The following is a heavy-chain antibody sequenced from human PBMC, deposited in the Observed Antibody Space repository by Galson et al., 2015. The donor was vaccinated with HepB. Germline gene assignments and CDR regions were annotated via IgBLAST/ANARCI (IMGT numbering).Heavy chain of an antibody. J-gene: IGHJ4*02. D-gene: IGHD5-18*01. CDR3: ARAPPAMATNFDY. CDR2: IWYDGSNK. Sequence: SLRLSCAASGFTFSSYGMHWVRQAPGKGLEWVAVIWYDGSNKYYADSVKGRFTISRDNSKNTLYLQMNSLRAEDTAVYYCARAPPAMATNFDYWGQGTLVTVSS. CDR1: GFTFSSYG. V-gene: IGHV3-33*08.